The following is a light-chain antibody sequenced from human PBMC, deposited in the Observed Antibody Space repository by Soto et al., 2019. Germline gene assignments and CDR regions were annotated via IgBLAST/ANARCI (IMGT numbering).Light chain of an antibody. CDR2: GSF. CDR3: QQFNNLPYS. CDR1: QTVCSN. V-gene: IGKV3-15*01. Sequence: EVVMTQSPATLSVSPGESATLSCRASQTVCSNLAWYQQKPGQAPRLLIDGSFTRATGVPARFSASRSGTEFTLTITIPQSEDFALYFCQQFNNLPYSFGQGTKLEIK. J-gene: IGKJ2*03.